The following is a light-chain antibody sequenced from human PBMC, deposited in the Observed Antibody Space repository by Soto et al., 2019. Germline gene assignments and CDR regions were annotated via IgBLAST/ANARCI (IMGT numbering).Light chain of an antibody. CDR2: DAS. J-gene: IGKJ2*01. Sequence: DIPMTQSPSTLSASVGDRVTITCRASESISSWLAWYQQKPGKAPKLLIYDASSLESGVPSRFSGSGSGTEFTLTISSLQPDDFATYYCHQYNSYSNTFGQGTKLEIK. CDR1: ESISSW. V-gene: IGKV1-5*01. CDR3: HQYNSYSNT.